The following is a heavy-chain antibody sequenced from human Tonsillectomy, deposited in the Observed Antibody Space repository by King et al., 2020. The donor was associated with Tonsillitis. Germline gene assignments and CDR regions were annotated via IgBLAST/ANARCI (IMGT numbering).Heavy chain of an antibody. Sequence: VQLVESGGGLIQPGGSLRLSCAASGFTCSSFGMNWVRQAPGKGLEWVSYISSNSTMIHYADSVKGRFTISRDNAKNSLYLQMSSLRAEDTAVYYCARYCSGGSCYSVGFDYWGQGTLVTVSS. CDR3: ARYCSGGSCYSVGFDY. V-gene: IGHV3-48*01. J-gene: IGHJ4*02. CDR1: GFTCSSFG. CDR2: ISSNSTMI. D-gene: IGHD2-15*01.